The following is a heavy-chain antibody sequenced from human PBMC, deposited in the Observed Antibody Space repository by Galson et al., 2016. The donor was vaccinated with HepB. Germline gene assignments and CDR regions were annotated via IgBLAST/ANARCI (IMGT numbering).Heavy chain of an antibody. V-gene: IGHV4-59*11. Sequence: SETLSLTCTVAGASISSHYWSWIRQSPGKGLEWIGYISYSGSSKYNPSLKSRVAISLDTSHNQFSLKLTSVTAADTAVYHCARDPLSWDSSGYRAFDIWGQGTVVTVSS. D-gene: IGHD3-22*01. CDR2: ISYSGSS. CDR3: ARDPLSWDSSGYRAFDI. J-gene: IGHJ3*02. CDR1: GASISSHY.